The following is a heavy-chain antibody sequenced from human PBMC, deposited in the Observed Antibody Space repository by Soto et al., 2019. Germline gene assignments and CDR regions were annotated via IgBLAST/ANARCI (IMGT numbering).Heavy chain of an antibody. V-gene: IGHV1-24*01. J-gene: IGHJ6*02. CDR3: ATRLVGGPREYYYGMDV. CDR1: GYTLTELS. Sequence: ASVKVSCKVSGYTLTELSMHWVRQAPGKGLEWMGGFDPEDGETIYAQKFQGRVTMTEDTSTDTAYMELSSLRSEDTAVYYCATRLVGGPREYYYGMDVWGQGTTVTVSS. D-gene: IGHD2-15*01. CDR2: FDPEDGET.